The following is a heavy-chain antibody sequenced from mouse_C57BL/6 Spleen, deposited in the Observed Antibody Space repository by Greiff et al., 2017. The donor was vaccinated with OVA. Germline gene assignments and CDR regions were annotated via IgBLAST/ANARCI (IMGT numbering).Heavy chain of an antibody. D-gene: IGHD2-3*01. V-gene: IGHV1-63*01. Sequence: QVQLQQSGAELVRPGTSVKMSCKASGYTFTNYWIGWAKQRPGHGLEWIGDISPGGGYTNYNEKFKGKATLTADKSSSTAYMQFSRLTSEDSAIDYCARGGDGYYGRGFDYWGQGTTRTVSS. J-gene: IGHJ2*01. CDR2: ISPGGGYT. CDR1: GYTFTNYW. CDR3: ARGGDGYYGRGFDY.